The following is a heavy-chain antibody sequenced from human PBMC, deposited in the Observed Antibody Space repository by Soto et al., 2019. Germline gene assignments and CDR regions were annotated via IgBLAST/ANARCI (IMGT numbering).Heavy chain of an antibody. Sequence: EVQLVESVGGLAKRGVSLRLSCAASGFTFSSYSMNWVRQAPGKGLAWVSSISSSSSYIYYAGSVKGRFTISTANAQNSLYLQMNSLRAEDKAVYYCAGTTVTTRGDYYGMDFCGQGTTVAVCS. V-gene: IGHV3-21*01. CDR2: ISSSSSYI. CDR1: GFTFSSYS. D-gene: IGHD4-17*01. CDR3: AGTTVTTRGDYYGMDF. J-gene: IGHJ6*02.